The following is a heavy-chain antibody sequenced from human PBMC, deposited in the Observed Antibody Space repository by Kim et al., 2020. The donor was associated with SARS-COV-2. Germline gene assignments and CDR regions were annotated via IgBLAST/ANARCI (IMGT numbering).Heavy chain of an antibody. V-gene: IGHV3-7*03. Sequence: GGSLRLSCAASGFTFSSYWMSWVRQAPGKGLEWVANIKQDGSEKYYVDSVKGRFTISRDNAKNSLYLQMNSLRAEDTAVYYCAREMGHYYGSGSPVDYWGQGTLVTVSS. CDR1: GFTFSSYW. CDR2: IKQDGSEK. J-gene: IGHJ4*02. CDR3: AREMGHYYGSGSPVDY. D-gene: IGHD3-10*01.